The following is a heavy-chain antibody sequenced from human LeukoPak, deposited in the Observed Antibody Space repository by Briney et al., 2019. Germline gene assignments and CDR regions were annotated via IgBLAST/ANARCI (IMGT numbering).Heavy chain of an antibody. V-gene: IGHV3-53*01. CDR1: GFTVNTKY. J-gene: IGHJ4*02. CDR2: IYSGGST. CDR3: ASRVVQGYYFDY. D-gene: IGHD2-15*01. Sequence: GGSLRLSCAASGFTVNTKYMTWVRQAPGKGQEWVSLIYSGGSTYYADSVKGRFTLSRDNSTNTLYLQMNSLRVEDTAVYYCASRVVQGYYFDYWGQGTLVTVSS.